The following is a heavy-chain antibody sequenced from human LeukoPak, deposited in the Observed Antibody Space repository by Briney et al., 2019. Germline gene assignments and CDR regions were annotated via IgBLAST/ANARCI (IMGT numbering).Heavy chain of an antibody. Sequence: GGTLRLSCAPSRFTSSSNGMSWVRHAPGEGREWVSAISGSGGSTYDADSVKGRFTISRDNSKNTLYLQMNSLRAEDTAVYYCAKDSDYDILPGTFSFDYWGQGTLVTVSS. CDR1: RFTSSSNG. V-gene: IGHV3-23*01. CDR3: AKDSDYDILPGTFSFDY. J-gene: IGHJ4*02. CDR2: ISGSGGST. D-gene: IGHD3-9*01.